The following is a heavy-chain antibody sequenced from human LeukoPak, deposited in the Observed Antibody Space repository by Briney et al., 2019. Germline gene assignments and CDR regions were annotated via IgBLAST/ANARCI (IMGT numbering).Heavy chain of an antibody. J-gene: IGHJ6*02. CDR2: INWNGGGT. CDR1: GFTFKDYV. D-gene: IGHD1-26*01. Sequence: PGRSLRLSCAATGFTFKDYVMHWVRHPPGKGLEWVSSINWNGGGTDYADSVKGRFTISRDNAKNSLYLQLSSLRPEDTALYYCAKHMRATNTYSFFGLDVWGQGTTVTVSS. V-gene: IGHV3-9*01. CDR3: AKHMRATNTYSFFGLDV.